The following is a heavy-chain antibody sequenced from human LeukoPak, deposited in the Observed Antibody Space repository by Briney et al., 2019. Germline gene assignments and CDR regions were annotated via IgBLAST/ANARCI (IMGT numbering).Heavy chain of an antibody. CDR2: IYYSGST. J-gene: IGHJ4*02. CDR1: GGSISSYY. V-gene: IGHV4-59*01. CDR3: AREGDDFWSGYYRATVFDY. D-gene: IGHD3-3*01. Sequence: SETLSLTCTVSGGSISSYYWSWIRQPPGKGLEWIGYIYYSGSTNYNPSLKSRVTISVDTSKNQFSLKLSSVTAADTAVYYCAREGDDFWSGYYRATVFDYWGQGTLVTVSS.